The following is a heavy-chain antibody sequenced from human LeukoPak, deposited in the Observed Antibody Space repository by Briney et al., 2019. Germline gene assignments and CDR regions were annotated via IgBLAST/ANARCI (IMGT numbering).Heavy chain of an antibody. CDR1: GFTFSSYA. Sequence: GGSLRLSCAASGFTFSSYAMSWVRQAPGKGLEWVSAISGSGGSTYYADSVKGRFTISRDNSKNTLYLQMNSLRAEDTAVYYCAKGSRPMTQLWLNICYHWGQGTLVNVSS. CDR2: ISGSGGST. V-gene: IGHV3-23*01. D-gene: IGHD5-18*01. CDR3: AKGSRPMTQLWLNICYH. J-gene: IGHJ5*02.